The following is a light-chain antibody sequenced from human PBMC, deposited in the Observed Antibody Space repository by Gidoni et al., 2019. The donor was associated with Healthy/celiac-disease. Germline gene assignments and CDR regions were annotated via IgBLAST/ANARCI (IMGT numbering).Light chain of an antibody. CDR1: QSVSSN. CDR3: QQYNNWPPFT. Sequence: EIVMTQSPATLSVSPGERANLSCRASQSVSSNLAWYQQKPGQAPRLLIYGASTRATGIPARFSGSGSGTEFTLTISSLQSEDFAVYYCQQYNNWPPFTFGPGTKVEIK. J-gene: IGKJ3*01. V-gene: IGKV3-15*01. CDR2: GAS.